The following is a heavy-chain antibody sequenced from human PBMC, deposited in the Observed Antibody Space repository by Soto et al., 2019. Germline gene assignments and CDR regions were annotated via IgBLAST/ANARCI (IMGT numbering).Heavy chain of an antibody. CDR2: ISFNGIDK. Sequence: QLVESGGGVVQPGTSLKLSCVTSGFTFTDHGIHWVRQAPGKGLEWVADISFNGIDKWYQDSVEGRFLIFRDNFKGTAYLQMSGLTLEGTAMYYCVSGGGRNGHDTRFDYWGQGTLVTVSS. J-gene: IGHJ4*02. D-gene: IGHD5-12*01. CDR3: VSGGGRNGHDTRFDY. V-gene: IGHV3-30*05. CDR1: GFTFTDHG.